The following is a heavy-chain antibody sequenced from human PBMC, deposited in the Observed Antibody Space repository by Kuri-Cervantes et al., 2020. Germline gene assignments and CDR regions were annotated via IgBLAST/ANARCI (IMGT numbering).Heavy chain of an antibody. CDR3: AREGYSSSWAYYYYYYGMDV. D-gene: IGHD6-13*01. Sequence: GGSLRLSCAASGFTVSSNYMSWVRQAPGKGLEWVSVIYSGGSTYYADSVKGRFTISRDNSKNTLYLQMNSLRAEDTAVYYCAREGYSSSWAYYYYYYGMDVWGQGTTVTVSS. V-gene: IGHV3-53*01. CDR1: GFTVSSNY. CDR2: IYSGGST. J-gene: IGHJ6*02.